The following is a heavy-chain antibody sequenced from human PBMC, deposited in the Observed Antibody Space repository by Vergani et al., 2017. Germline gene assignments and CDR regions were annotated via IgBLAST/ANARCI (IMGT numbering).Heavy chain of an antibody. CDR1: GGTFSSYA. Sequence: QVQLVQSGAEVKKPGSSVKVSCKASGGTFSSYAISWVRQAPGQGLEWMGGIIPIFGTANYAQKFQGRVTITADESTSTAYMELSSLRSEDTAVYYCARVWMVRGVIGPDYYGMDVWGQGTTVTVSS. CDR3: ARVWMVRGVIGPDYYGMDV. D-gene: IGHD3-10*01. V-gene: IGHV1-69*12. CDR2: IIPIFGTA. J-gene: IGHJ6*02.